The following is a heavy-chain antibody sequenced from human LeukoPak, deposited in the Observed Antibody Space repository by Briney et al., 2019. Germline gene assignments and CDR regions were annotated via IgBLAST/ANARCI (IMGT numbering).Heavy chain of an antibody. CDR1: GYTFTGYY. J-gene: IGHJ3*01. Sequence: ASVTVSCKASGYTFTGYYMHWVRQAPVQGLEWMGRINPNSGVTNCAQKFQGRVTMTRDTSISTAYIELSRLRSDDTAVYFCARVGPTASAFDLWGQGTMVTVSS. CDR3: ARVGPTASAFDL. D-gene: IGHD4-17*01. V-gene: IGHV1-2*06. CDR2: INPNSGVT.